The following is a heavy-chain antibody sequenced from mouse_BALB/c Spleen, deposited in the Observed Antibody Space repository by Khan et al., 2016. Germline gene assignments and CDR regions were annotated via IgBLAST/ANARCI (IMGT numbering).Heavy chain of an antibody. Sequence: QIQLVQSGPELKKPGKTVKISCKASGYTFTNYGMNWVKQAPGKGLKWMGGINTYSGESTYADDFKGRFAFSLETSANTAYLQLHNLKNEDTATDDCARYRYYYGSSRYFDVWGAGTTVTVSS. CDR3: ARYRYYYGSSRYFDV. D-gene: IGHD1-1*01. J-gene: IGHJ1*01. V-gene: IGHV9-3-1*01. CDR1: GYTFTNYG. CDR2: INTYSGES.